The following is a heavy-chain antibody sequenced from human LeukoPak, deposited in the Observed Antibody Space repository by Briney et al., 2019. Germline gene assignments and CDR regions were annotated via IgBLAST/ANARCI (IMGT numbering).Heavy chain of an antibody. CDR1: GFTFSSYS. D-gene: IGHD5-24*01. V-gene: IGHV3-21*01. CDR3: AREEEDQLQFWAYYYYYGMDV. CDR2: ISSSSSYI. Sequence: GGSLRLSCAASGFTFSSYSMNWVRQAPGKGLEWVSSISSSSSYIYYADSVKGRFTISRDNAKNSLYLQMNSLRAEDTAVYYCAREEEDQLQFWAYYYYYGMDVWGQGITVTVSS. J-gene: IGHJ6*02.